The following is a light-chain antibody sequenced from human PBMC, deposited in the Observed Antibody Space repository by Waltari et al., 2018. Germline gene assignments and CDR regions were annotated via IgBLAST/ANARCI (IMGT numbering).Light chain of an antibody. CDR2: VNSDGSH. CDR3: QTGGHGTWV. CDR1: RAHSRNV. Sequence: QLVVTQSPSASASLGASVQLTCTLSRAHSRNVIAWLQQQPEKGPRYLMKVNSDGSHSRGDEIPDRFSGSSSGAERYLTISSLQAEDEADYYCQTGGHGTWVFGGGTKLTVL. V-gene: IGLV4-69*01. J-gene: IGLJ3*02.